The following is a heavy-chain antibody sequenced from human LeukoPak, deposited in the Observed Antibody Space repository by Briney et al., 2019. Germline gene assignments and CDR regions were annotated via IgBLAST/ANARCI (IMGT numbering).Heavy chain of an antibody. Sequence: SETLSLTCTVSGGSISSSSYYWGWIRQPPGKGLEWIGSIYYSGSTHYYPSLKSRVTISVDTSKNKFSLKLSSVTAADTAVYYCARYYYDTSGYYFDYWGQGTLVTVSS. CDR3: ARYYYDTSGYYFDY. CDR1: GGSISSSSYY. J-gene: IGHJ4*02. CDR2: IYYSGST. D-gene: IGHD3-22*01. V-gene: IGHV4-39*01.